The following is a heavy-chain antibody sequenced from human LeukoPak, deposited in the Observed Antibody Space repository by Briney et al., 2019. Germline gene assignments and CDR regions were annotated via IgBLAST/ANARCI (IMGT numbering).Heavy chain of an antibody. CDR1: GFTFSSYG. J-gene: IGHJ4*02. Sequence: GGSLRLSCAASGFTFSSYGMHWVRQAPGKGLEWVAVIWYDGSNKYYADSVKGRFTISRDNSKNTLYLQMNSLRAEDTAVYYCARDRNYYDSSGYYFANWGQGTLVTVSS. CDR3: ARDRNYYDSSGYYFAN. V-gene: IGHV3-33*01. D-gene: IGHD3-22*01. CDR2: IWYDGSNK.